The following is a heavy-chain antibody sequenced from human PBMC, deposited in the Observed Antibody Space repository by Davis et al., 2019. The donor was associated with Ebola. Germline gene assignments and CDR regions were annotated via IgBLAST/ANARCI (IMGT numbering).Heavy chain of an antibody. CDR1: GFTFSGYW. D-gene: IGHD6-19*01. V-gene: IGHV3-48*04. J-gene: IGHJ4*02. Sequence: GESLKISCVASGFTFSGYWLLWVRQAPGKGLEWVSYISSSGSTIYYADSVKGRFTISRDNAKNSLYLQMNSLRADDTAGYYCAIAVAGINPFDYWGQGTLVTVSS. CDR2: ISSSGSTI. CDR3: AIAVAGINPFDY.